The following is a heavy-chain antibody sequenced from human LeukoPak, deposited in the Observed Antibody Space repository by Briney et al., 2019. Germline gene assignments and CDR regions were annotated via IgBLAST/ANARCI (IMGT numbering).Heavy chain of an antibody. V-gene: IGHV3-48*03. CDR1: GFTYRTYE. CDR2: ISSSGVTT. Sequence: PGGSLRLSCAASGFTYRTYEMNWVRQAPGKGLEWLSCISSSGVTTYYADSVKGRFTISRDHAKNSLYLQMNSLRAEDTAVYYCAKDIVVVPAAFYYYYGMDVWGQGTTVTVSS. J-gene: IGHJ6*02. CDR3: AKDIVVVPAAFYYYYGMDV. D-gene: IGHD2-2*01.